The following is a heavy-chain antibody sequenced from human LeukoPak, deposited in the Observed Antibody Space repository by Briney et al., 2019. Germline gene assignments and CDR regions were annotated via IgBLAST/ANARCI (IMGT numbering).Heavy chain of an antibody. D-gene: IGHD6-13*01. Sequence: SETLSLTCTVSGGSISSSSYYWGWIRQPPGKGLEWIGSNYYSGSTYYNPSLKSRVTISVDTSKNQFSLKLSSVTAADTAVYYCARHASYSSSWTDFDYWGQGTLVTVSS. CDR3: ARHASYSSSWTDFDY. CDR2: NYYSGST. J-gene: IGHJ4*02. CDR1: GGSISSSSYY. V-gene: IGHV4-39*01.